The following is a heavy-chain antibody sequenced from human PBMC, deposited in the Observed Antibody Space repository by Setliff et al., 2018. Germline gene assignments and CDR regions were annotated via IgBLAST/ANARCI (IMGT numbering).Heavy chain of an antibody. Sequence: SETLSLTCTVSGGSISSYYWSWIRQPAGKGLEWIGHIYIGGSANYNPSLKSRVTMSIDTSKNQFSLKLNSVTAADMAVYYCAREQWLDPPGYYYMDVWAKETTVTVS. J-gene: IGHJ6*03. CDR3: AREQWLDPPGYYYMDV. V-gene: IGHV4-4*07. CDR2: IYIGGSA. CDR1: GGSISSYY. D-gene: IGHD6-19*01.